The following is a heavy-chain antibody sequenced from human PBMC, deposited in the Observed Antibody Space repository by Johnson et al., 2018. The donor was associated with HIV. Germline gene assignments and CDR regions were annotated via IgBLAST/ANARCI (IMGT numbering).Heavy chain of an antibody. CDR1: GFTFSNAW. CDR2: IWFDGSNK. J-gene: IGHJ3*02. Sequence: QVQLVESGGGLVKPGGSLRLSCAASGFTFSNAWMSWVRQAPGKGLEWVAVIWFDGSNKYYADSVKGRFTISRDNSKNTLYLQMNSLRAEDTAVYYCARDAILSPGAFDIWGQGTMVTVSS. CDR3: ARDAILSPGAFDI. D-gene: IGHD2-21*01. V-gene: IGHV3-33*08.